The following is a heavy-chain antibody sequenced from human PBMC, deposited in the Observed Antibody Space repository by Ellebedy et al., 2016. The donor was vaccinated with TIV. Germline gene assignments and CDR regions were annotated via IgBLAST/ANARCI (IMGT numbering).Heavy chain of an antibody. CDR3: ARAVDTAIVINY. Sequence: LRLSCTVFGGPINSGAYYWSWIRQPPGKGLEWIGYIYSSGNTYYNPSLKSRVTISLDTSKNQFSLELSSVTAADSAVYYCARAVDTAIVINYWGQGTLVIVSS. J-gene: IGHJ4*02. D-gene: IGHD5-18*01. CDR2: IYSSGNT. V-gene: IGHV4-30-4*01. CDR1: GGPINSGAYY.